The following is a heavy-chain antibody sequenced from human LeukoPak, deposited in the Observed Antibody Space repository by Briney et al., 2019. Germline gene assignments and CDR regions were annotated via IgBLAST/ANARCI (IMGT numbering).Heavy chain of an antibody. V-gene: IGHV3-48*03. CDR2: ISSSGSTI. J-gene: IGHJ3*02. CDR3: ARDPADYGDFAFDI. Sequence: SGGSLRLSCAASGFTFSSYEMNWVRQAPGKGLEWVSYISSSGSTIYYADPVKGRFTISRDNAKNSLYLQMNSLRAEDTAVYYCARDPADYGDFAFDIWGQGTMVTVSS. CDR1: GFTFSSYE. D-gene: IGHD4-17*01.